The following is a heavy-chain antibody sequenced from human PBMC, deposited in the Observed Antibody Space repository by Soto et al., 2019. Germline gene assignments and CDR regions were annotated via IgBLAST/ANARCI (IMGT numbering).Heavy chain of an antibody. Sequence: GGSLRLSCAASGFTFSSYAMHWVRQAPGKGLEYVSAISSNGGSTYYANSVKGRFTISRDNSKNTLYLQVGSLRAEDMAVYYCARVPYYDILTGYFDYWGQGTLVTVSS. CDR3: ARVPYYDILTGYFDY. CDR1: GFTFSSYA. CDR2: ISSNGGST. D-gene: IGHD3-9*01. V-gene: IGHV3-64*01. J-gene: IGHJ4*02.